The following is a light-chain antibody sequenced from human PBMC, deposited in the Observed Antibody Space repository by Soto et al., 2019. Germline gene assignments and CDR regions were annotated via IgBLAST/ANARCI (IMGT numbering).Light chain of an antibody. J-gene: IGLJ2*01. Sequence: QSVLTQPASVSGSPGQSVTIFCTGTSSDIGGYNYVSWYQHHPGKAPKLIIYEVTYRPSGVSNRFSGSKSGNTASLTISGLQAEDEAEYWCSSYTTTNTLQLVFGGGTKLTVL. CDR3: SSYTTTNTLQLV. CDR2: EVT. V-gene: IGLV2-14*01. CDR1: SSDIGGYNY.